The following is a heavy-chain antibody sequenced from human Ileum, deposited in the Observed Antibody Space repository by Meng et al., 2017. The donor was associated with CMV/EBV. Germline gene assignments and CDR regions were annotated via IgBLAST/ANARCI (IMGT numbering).Heavy chain of an antibody. D-gene: IGHD3-10*01. CDR1: IASISPYY. Sequence: QADLGGPAPGLVKPSETLSPTCTCSIASISPYYWNWIRQPAGKGLEWIGRIYTGGPTDYNPSLKSRVTMSVDTSKNQFFLNLSSVTAADTAVYYCARGQTVRGFEYWGLGILVTVSS. CDR2: IYTGGPT. V-gene: IGHV4-4*07. J-gene: IGHJ4*02. CDR3: ARGQTVRGFEY.